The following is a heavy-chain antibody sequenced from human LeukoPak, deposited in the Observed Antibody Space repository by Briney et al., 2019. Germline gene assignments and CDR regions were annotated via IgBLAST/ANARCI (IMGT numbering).Heavy chain of an antibody. CDR1: GFTFSSYS. CDR2: ISSSSSTI. Sequence: GGSLRLSCAASGFTFSSYSMNWVRQAPGKGLEWVSYISSSSSTIYYADSVKGRFTISRDNAKNSLYLQMNSLRAEDTAVYYCARDGYARGYSYGFFDYWGQGTLVTVSS. J-gene: IGHJ4*02. D-gene: IGHD5-18*01. CDR3: ARDGYARGYSYGFFDY. V-gene: IGHV3-48*04.